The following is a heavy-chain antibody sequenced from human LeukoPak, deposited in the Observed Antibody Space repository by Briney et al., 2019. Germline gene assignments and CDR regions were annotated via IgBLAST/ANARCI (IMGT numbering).Heavy chain of an antibody. D-gene: IGHD3-3*01. CDR1: GGSFSGYY. V-gene: IGHV4-34*01. J-gene: IGHJ4*02. Sequence: SQTLSLTCAVYGGSFSGYYWSWIRQPPGKGLEWIGEINHSGSTNYNPSLKSRVTISIDVSKHQLSLKLSSVTAADTAVYYCARGLQNYDFWSGYSGSYYFDYWGQGTLVTVSS. CDR2: INHSGST. CDR3: ARGLQNYDFWSGYSGSYYFDY.